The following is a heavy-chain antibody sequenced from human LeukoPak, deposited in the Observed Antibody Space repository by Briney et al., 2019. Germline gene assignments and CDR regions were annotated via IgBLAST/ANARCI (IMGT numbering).Heavy chain of an antibody. Sequence: GGSLRLSCAASGFIFSSYGMHWVRQAPGKGLEWVAFIRYDGSNKYHADSVKGRFTISRDNSKNRLYLQMNSLRAEDTAVYYCARDSLGACSNTRCPHGVDYYYYIDVWGKGTTVTVSS. CDR1: GFIFSSYG. V-gene: IGHV3-30*02. J-gene: IGHJ6*03. CDR3: ARDSLGACSNTRCPHGVDYYYYIDV. CDR2: IRYDGSNK. D-gene: IGHD2-2*01.